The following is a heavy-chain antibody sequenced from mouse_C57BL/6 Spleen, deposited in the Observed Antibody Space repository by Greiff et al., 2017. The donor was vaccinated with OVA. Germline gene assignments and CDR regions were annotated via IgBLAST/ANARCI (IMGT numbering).Heavy chain of an antibody. Sequence: QVQLQQPGAELVKPGASVKLSCKASGYTFTSYWMQWVKQRPGQGLEWIGEIDPSDSYTNYNQKFKGKATLTVDTSSSTAYMQLSSLTSEDSAVYYCARRRYDGYYVDYWGQGTTLTVSS. D-gene: IGHD2-3*01. V-gene: IGHV1-50*01. CDR3: ARRRYDGYYVDY. J-gene: IGHJ2*01. CDR1: GYTFTSYW. CDR2: IDPSDSYT.